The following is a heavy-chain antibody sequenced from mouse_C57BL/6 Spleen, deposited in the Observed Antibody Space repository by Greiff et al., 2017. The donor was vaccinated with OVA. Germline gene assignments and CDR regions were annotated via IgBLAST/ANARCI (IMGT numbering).Heavy chain of an antibody. V-gene: IGHV5-16*01. CDR2: INYDGSST. J-gene: IGHJ2*01. D-gene: IGHD1-1*01. Sequence: EVHLVESEGGLVQPGSSMKLSCTASGFTFSDYYMAWVRQVPEKGLEWVANINYDGSSTYYLDSLKSRFIISRDNAKNILYLQMSSLKSEDTATYHCARGWGSNPFDYWGQGTTLTVSS. CDR3: ARGWGSNPFDY. CDR1: GFTFSDYY.